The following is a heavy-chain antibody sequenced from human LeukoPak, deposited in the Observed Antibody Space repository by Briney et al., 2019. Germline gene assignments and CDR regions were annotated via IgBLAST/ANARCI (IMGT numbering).Heavy chain of an antibody. V-gene: IGHV3-21*01. CDR3: AKSRGVYYYDSSGYYNNWFDP. CDR2: ISSSSSDI. CDR1: GFTFSSYS. Sequence: GGSLRLSCAASGFTFSSYSMNWVRQAPGKGLEWVSSISSSSSDIYYADSVKGRFTISRDNAKNSLYLQMNSLRAEDTAVYYCAKSRGVYYYDSSGYYNNWFDPWGQGTLVTVSS. J-gene: IGHJ5*02. D-gene: IGHD3-22*01.